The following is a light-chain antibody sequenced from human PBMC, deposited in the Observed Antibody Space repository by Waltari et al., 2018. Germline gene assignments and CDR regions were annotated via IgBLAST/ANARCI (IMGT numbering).Light chain of an antibody. CDR2: WAS. J-gene: IGKJ3*01. CDR1: PSVLYSSDNKNY. CDR3: QQHYTTPFT. V-gene: IGKV4-1*01. Sequence: DIVMTQAPASLAVSLGERATINFKSSPSVLYSSDNKNYLAWYQQKPAQPPKLLFYWASTRESGVPHRFSGSGSGTDFTLPTSSLQAEDVAVYYCQQHYTTPFTFGPGTTVDIK.